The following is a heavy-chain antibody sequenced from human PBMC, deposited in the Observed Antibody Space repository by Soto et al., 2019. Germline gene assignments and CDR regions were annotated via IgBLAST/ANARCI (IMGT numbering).Heavy chain of an antibody. V-gene: IGHV1-18*04. J-gene: IGHJ5*02. D-gene: IGHD6-19*01. CDR1: GYTFTRYS. CDR2: ISSYNGDT. Sequence: QVQLVQSGAEVKKPGASVQVSCKASGYTFTRYSINWVRQAPGQGLEWVGWISSYNGDTKYAQKFQGRVTLTTDTSTTTTYMDLRSLTSDDTAVYFCARGDSTGSPTGWFDPWGQGTLVTFS. CDR3: ARGDSTGSPTGWFDP.